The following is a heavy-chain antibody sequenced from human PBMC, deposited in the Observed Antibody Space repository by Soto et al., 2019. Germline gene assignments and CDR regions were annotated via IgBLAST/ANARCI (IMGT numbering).Heavy chain of an antibody. V-gene: IGHV4-34*01. D-gene: IGHD2-15*01. J-gene: IGHJ4*02. CDR1: GVSFSGYY. CDR3: ARRAFTYCSGGSCGTDFDY. CDR2: INHSGST. Sequence: QVQLQQWGAGLLKPSETLSLTCAVYGVSFSGYYWSWIRQPPGKGLEWIGEINHSGSTNYNPSLKSRVTISVDTSKNQFSLKLSSVTAADTAVYYCARRAFTYCSGGSCGTDFDYWGQGTLVTVSS.